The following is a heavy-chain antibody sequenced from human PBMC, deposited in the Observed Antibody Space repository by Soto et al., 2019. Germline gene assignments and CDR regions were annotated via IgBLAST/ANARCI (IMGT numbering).Heavy chain of an antibody. V-gene: IGHV3-64D*06. Sequence: PGGSLRLSCSASGFTFSSYAMHWVRQAPGKGLEYVSAISSNGGSTYYADSVKGRFTISRDNSKNTLYLQMSSLRAEDTAVYYCVKDFPYSGYATRGSGNWLDPWGQGTLVTVSS. CDR1: GFTFSSYA. CDR2: ISSNGGST. D-gene: IGHD5-12*01. J-gene: IGHJ5*02. CDR3: VKDFPYSGYATRGSGNWLDP.